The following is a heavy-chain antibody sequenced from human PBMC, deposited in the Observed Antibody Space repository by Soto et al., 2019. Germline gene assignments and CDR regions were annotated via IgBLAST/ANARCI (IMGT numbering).Heavy chain of an antibody. CDR2: VNRDGPIT. V-gene: IGHV3-74*01. CDR1: VSSFTHYW. J-gene: IGHJ4*02. CDR3: SYDTFGDKDF. D-gene: IGHD3-9*01. Sequence: EVQLVESGGDLVQPGGSLRPSCKASVSSFTHYWMHWVRKAQGKGLVWVSRVNRDGPITTYADSAKGRFTISRDNAKNTLYLQMNSLGVEDTALYYCSYDTFGDKDFWGQGTPVTVSP.